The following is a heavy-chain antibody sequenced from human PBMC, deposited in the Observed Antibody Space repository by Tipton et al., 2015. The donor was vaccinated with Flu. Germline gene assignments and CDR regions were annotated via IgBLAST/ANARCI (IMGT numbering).Heavy chain of an antibody. D-gene: IGHD6-13*01. CDR2: IKQDGSEK. CDR1: GFTLSSYW. CDR3: VRAIAAAGSR. Sequence: SLRLSCAASGFTLSSYWMSWVRQAPGKGLEWVANIKQDGSEKYYVDSVKGRFTISRGNAKNSLYLQMNSLRVEDTAVYYCVRAIAAAGSRWGQGTLVTVSS. V-gene: IGHV3-7*01. J-gene: IGHJ4*02.